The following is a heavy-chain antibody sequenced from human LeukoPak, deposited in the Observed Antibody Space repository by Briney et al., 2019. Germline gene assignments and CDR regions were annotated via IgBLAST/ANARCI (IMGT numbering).Heavy chain of an antibody. D-gene: IGHD3-10*01. CDR1: GFTFSSYG. CDR3: AKDDLVMGYYGSGSFDY. V-gene: IGHV3-23*01. Sequence: GGSLRLSCAASGFTFSSYGMSWVRQAPGKGLEWVSAISDSGGNTDYADSVRGRFTISRDNSKNTLYLQMNSLRVEDTAVYYCAKDDLVMGYYGSGSFDYWGQGTLVTVSS. CDR2: ISDSGGNT. J-gene: IGHJ4*02.